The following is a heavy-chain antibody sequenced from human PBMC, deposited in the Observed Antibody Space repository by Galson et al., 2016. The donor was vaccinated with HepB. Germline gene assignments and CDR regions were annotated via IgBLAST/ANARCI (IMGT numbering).Heavy chain of an antibody. Sequence: ETLSLTCTVSGASIRSRSFYWGWIRQPPGKGLEWVSSISSSSSYIYYADSVKGRFTISRDNAKNSLYLQMNSLRAEDTAVYYCAAWLLSGSYFLGAFDIWGQGTMVTVSS. CDR2: ISSSSSYI. CDR1: GASIRSRS. CDR3: AAWLLSGSYFLGAFDI. V-gene: IGHV3-21*01. D-gene: IGHD1-26*01. J-gene: IGHJ3*02.